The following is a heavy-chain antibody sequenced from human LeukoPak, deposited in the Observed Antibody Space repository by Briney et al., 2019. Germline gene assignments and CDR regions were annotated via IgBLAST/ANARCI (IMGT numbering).Heavy chain of an antibody. V-gene: IGHV3-49*03. CDR3: TRAMIDQYYYYYYYMDV. CDR2: IRSKAYGGTT. CDR1: GFTFGDYA. D-gene: IGHD3-22*01. J-gene: IGHJ6*03. Sequence: GGSLRLSCTASGFTFGDYAMSWFRQAPGKGLEWVGFIRSKAYGGTTEYAASVKGRFTISRDDSKSIAYLQMNSLKTEDTAVYYCTRAMIDQYYYYYYYMDVWGKGTTVTVSS.